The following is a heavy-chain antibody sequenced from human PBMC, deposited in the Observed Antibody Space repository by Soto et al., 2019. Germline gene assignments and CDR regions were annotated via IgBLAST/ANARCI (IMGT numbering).Heavy chain of an antibody. CDR2: ISSSSSTI. J-gene: IGHJ4*02. D-gene: IGHD3-16*02. V-gene: IGHV3-48*01. CDR3: AKPLHLGELSPGVFDY. Sequence: GGSLRLSCAASGFTFSSYSMNWVRQAPGKGLEWVSYISSSSSTIYYADSVKGRFTISRDNAKNSLYLQMNSLRAEDTAVYYCAKPLHLGELSPGVFDYWGQGTLVTVSS. CDR1: GFTFSSYS.